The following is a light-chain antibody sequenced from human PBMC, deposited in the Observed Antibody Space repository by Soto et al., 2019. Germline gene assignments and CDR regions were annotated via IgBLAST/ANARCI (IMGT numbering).Light chain of an antibody. CDR1: SSDVGGYDY. CDR3: SSYTGGNPSYV. CDR2: EVT. J-gene: IGLJ1*01. Sequence: SALTQPPSASGCPGQSVTISCTGTSSDVGGYDYVSWYQQHPGKAPKLMIYEVTIRPSGVSDRFSGSKSGNTASLTVSGLQAEDEADYYCSSYTGGNPSYVFGTGTKVTAL. V-gene: IGLV2-8*01.